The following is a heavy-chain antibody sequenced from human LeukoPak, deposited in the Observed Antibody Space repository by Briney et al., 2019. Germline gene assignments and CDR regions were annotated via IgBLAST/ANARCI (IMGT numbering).Heavy chain of an antibody. CDR1: GFTFSSYA. J-gene: IGHJ4*02. CDR2: ISYDGSNK. V-gene: IGHV3-30-3*01. Sequence: RGSLRLSCAASGFTFSSYAMHWVRQAPGKGLEWVAVISYDGSNKYYADSVKGRFTISRDNSKNTLYLQMNSLRAEDTAVYYCAKAETMTQRGYFDYWGQGTLVTVSS. D-gene: IGHD1-1*01. CDR3: AKAETMTQRGYFDY.